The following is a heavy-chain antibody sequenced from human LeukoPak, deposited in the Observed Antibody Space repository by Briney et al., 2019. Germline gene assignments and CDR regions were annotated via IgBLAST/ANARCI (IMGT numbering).Heavy chain of an antibody. CDR3: ARRIVAGATNSHWFDP. CDR1: GGPIDSYY. V-gene: IGHV4-4*09. J-gene: IGHJ5*02. CDR2: IYPSWGT. Sequence: SETLSLTCTVSGGPIDSYYWSWTRRPPGNGLEWIGYIYPSWGTHYNPSLLSRVSMSVATSTTQFSLKVRSATAADTAVYFCARRIVAGATNSHWFDPWGQGTLVTVSS. D-gene: IGHD2-21*01.